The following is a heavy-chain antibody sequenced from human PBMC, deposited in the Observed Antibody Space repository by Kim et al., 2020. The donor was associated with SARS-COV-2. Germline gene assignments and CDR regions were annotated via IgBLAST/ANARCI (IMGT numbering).Heavy chain of an antibody. J-gene: IGHJ4*02. Sequence: GGSLRLSCAASGFTFSSYSMHWVRQAPGKGLEWVAVISYDGSIKYYADSVKGRFTISRDNSKSTLCLQMNSLRTEDTAVYYCASDLTHIQLWLPAFDYWGQGTLVTVSS. D-gene: IGHD5-18*01. CDR3: ASDLTHIQLWLPAFDY. V-gene: IGHV3-30-3*01. CDR1: GFTFSSYS. CDR2: ISYDGSIK.